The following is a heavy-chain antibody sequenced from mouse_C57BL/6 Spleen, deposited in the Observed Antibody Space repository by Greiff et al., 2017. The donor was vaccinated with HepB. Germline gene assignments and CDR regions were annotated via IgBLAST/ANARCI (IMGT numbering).Heavy chain of an antibody. Sequence: QVQLQQSGPGLVQPSQSLSITCTVSGFSLTSYGVHWVRQSPGKGLEWLGVIWSGGSTDYNAAFISRLSISKDNSKSQVFFKMNSLQADDTAIYYCARKDLRYQGAMDYWGQGTSVTVSS. J-gene: IGHJ4*01. V-gene: IGHV2-2*01. D-gene: IGHD1-1*01. CDR2: IWSGGST. CDR1: GFSLTSYG. CDR3: ARKDLRYQGAMDY.